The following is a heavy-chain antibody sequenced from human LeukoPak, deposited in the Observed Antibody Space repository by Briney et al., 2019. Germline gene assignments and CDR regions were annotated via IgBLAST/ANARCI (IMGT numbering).Heavy chain of an antibody. Sequence: ASVKVSCKASGYTFTSYGISWVRQAPGQGLEWMGWISAYNGNTNYAQKLQGRVTMTTDTSTSTAYMELRSLRSDDTAVYYCARSYCSGRCCEREGAFDIWGQGTMVTVSS. CDR2: ISAYNGNT. V-gene: IGHV1-18*01. CDR3: ARSYCSGRCCEREGAFDI. D-gene: IGHD2-15*01. J-gene: IGHJ3*02. CDR1: GYTFTSYG.